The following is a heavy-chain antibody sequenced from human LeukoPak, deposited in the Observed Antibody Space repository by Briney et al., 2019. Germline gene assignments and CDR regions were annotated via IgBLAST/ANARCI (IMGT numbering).Heavy chain of an antibody. CDR1: GYSISSGYY. Sequence: SETLSLTCTVSGYSISSGYYWGWIRQPPGKGLEWIGSIYHSGSTYYNPSLKSRVTISVDTSKNQFSLKLSSVTAADTAVYYCARDSVTTLQRLESKILDYWGQGTLVTVSS. D-gene: IGHD4-17*01. V-gene: IGHV4-38-2*02. J-gene: IGHJ4*02. CDR2: IYHSGST. CDR3: ARDSVTTLQRLESKILDY.